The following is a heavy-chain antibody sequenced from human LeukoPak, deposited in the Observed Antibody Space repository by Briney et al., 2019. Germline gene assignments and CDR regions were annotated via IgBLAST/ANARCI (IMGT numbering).Heavy chain of an antibody. J-gene: IGHJ4*02. CDR2: INHSGST. D-gene: IGHD3-10*01. V-gene: IGHV4-34*01. Sequence: SETLSLTCAVYGGSFSGYYWSWIRQPPGKGLEWIGEINHSGSTNYNPSLKSRVTISVDTSKNQFSLRLTSVTAADTAVYYCAREGEYYGSGSYCDYWGQGTLVTVSS. CDR1: GGSFSGYY. CDR3: AREGEYYGSGSYCDY.